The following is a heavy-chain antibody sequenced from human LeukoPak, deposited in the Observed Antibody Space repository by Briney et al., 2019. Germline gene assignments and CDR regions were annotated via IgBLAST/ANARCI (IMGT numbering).Heavy chain of an antibody. V-gene: IGHV4-59*01. CDR2: IYYSGST. CDR3: ARESSGWYDQYFQH. CDR1: GGSISSYY. J-gene: IGHJ1*01. D-gene: IGHD6-19*01. Sequence: SETLSLTCTVSGGSISSYYWSWIRQPPGQGRECIGDIYYSGSTNYNPSLKSRVTISVDTSKNQFSLKLNSLTAADTAVYYCARESSGWYDQYFQHWGQGTLVTVSS.